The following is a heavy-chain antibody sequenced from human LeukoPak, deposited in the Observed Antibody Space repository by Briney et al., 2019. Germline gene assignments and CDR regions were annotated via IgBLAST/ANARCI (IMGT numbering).Heavy chain of an antibody. CDR3: ATMTPPFDY. D-gene: IGHD2-15*01. V-gene: IGHV4-34*01. CDR1: GGSFSGYY. CDR2: INHSRST. Sequence: SETLSLTCAVYGGSFSGYYWSWIRQPPGKGLEWIGEINHSRSTNYNPSLKSRVTISVDTSKNQFSLKLSSVTAADTAVYYCATMTPPFDYWGQGTLVTVSS. J-gene: IGHJ4*02.